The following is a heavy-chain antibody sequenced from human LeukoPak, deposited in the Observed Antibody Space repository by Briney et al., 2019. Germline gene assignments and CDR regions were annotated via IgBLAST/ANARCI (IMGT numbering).Heavy chain of an antibody. CDR2: INPSGGST. CDR3: ARDRYYYDSSGYYYPGY. CDR1: GYTFTSYY. J-gene: IGHJ4*02. D-gene: IGHD3-22*01. V-gene: IGHV1-46*03. Sequence: ASVKVSCKASGYTFTSYYMHWVRQAPGQGLEWMGIINPSGGSTSYAQKFQGRVTMTRDTSTSTVYMELSSLRSEDTAVYCCARDRYYYDSSGYYYPGYWGQGTLVTVSS.